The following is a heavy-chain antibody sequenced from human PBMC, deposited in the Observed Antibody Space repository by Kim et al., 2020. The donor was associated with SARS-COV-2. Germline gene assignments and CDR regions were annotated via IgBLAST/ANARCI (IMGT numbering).Heavy chain of an antibody. CDR2: IYYSGST. D-gene: IGHD2-2*01. Sequence: SETLSLTCTVSGGSISSGDYYWGWIRQPPGKGLEWIGYIYYSGSTYYNPSLKSRVTISVDTSKNQLSLKLSSVTAADTAAYYCAREGPAALGSYYYYGMDVWGQGTTLSVSS. J-gene: IGHJ6*02. CDR3: AREGPAALGSYYYYGMDV. V-gene: IGHV4-30-4*01. CDR1: GGSISSGDYY.